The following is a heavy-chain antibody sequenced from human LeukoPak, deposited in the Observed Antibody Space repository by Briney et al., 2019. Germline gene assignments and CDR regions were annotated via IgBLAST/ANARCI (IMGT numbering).Heavy chain of an antibody. V-gene: IGHV1-2*02. D-gene: IGHD5-24*01. J-gene: IGHJ4*02. CDR3: ARERFEGDGYNYADY. CDR2: INPNSGGT. Sequence: ASVKVSCKASGYTFTGYYMHWVRQAPGQGLEWMGWINPNSGGTNYAQKFQGRVTMTRDTSISTAYMELSRLRSDDTAVYYCARERFEGDGYNYADYWGQGTLVTVSS. CDR1: GYTFTGYY.